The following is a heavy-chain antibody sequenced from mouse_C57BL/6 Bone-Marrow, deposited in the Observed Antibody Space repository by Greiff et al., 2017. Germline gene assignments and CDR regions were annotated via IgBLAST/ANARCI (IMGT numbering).Heavy chain of an antibody. CDR2: IWSGGST. CDR3: AKKGKKILGGAMDY. CDR1: GFSLTSYG. Sequence: VKLMESGPGLVQPSQSLSITCTVSGFSLTSYGVHWVRQSPGKGLEWLGVIWSGGSTDYNAAFMSRLSITKDNSKSQVFFKMNSLQADDTAIYYCAKKGKKILGGAMDYWGQGTSVTVSS. J-gene: IGHJ4*01. V-gene: IGHV2-5*01. D-gene: IGHD3-3*01.